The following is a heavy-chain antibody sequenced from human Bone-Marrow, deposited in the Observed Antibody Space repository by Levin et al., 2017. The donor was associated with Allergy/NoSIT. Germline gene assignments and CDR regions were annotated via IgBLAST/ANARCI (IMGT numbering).Heavy chain of an antibody. D-gene: IGHD4-17*01. CDR3: ARGLPTPYGDDGDYYYYYGLDV. CDR2: MNPSSGNS. Sequence: ASVKVSCKASGYAFNTYDINWVRQATGHGLEWMGWMNPSSGNSESTQRFQGRVTMTRNVSVSTAYLELGSLTSEDTAVYYCARGLPTPYGDDGDYYYYYGLDVWGQGTTVTVSS. CDR1: GYAFNTYD. V-gene: IGHV1-8*01. J-gene: IGHJ6*02.